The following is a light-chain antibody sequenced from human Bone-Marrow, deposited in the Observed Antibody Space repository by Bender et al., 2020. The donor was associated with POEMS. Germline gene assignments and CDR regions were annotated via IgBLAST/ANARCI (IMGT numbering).Light chain of an antibody. Sequence: QSALTQPASVSGSPGQSITISCTGTSSDVGSYNLVSWYQQLPGKAPKLMIYEVSKRPSGVSNRFSGSKSGNTASLTISGLQAEDEADYYCSSYAGSSAPVVFGGGTRLTVL. CDR2: EVS. CDR3: SSYAGSSAPVV. CDR1: SSDVGSYNL. V-gene: IGLV2-23*02. J-gene: IGLJ2*01.